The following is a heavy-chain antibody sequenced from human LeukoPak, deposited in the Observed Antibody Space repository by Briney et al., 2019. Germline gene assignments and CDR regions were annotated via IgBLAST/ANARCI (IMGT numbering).Heavy chain of an antibody. D-gene: IGHD6-13*01. J-gene: IGHJ4*02. CDR3: ARGTIAAAGYYYFDY. Sequence: GGSLRLSCAASGFTFSSYWMSWVRQAPGKGLGWVANIKQDGSEKYYVDSVKGRFTISRDNAKNSPYLQMNSLRAEDTAVYYCARGTIAAAGYYYFDYWGQGTQVTVSS. CDR1: GFTFSSYW. V-gene: IGHV3-7*04. CDR2: IKQDGSEK.